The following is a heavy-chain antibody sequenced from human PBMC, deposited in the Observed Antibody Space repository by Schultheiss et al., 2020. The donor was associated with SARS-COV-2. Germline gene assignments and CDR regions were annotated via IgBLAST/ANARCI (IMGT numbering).Heavy chain of an antibody. Sequence: GESLKISCKTSGYTFTSHGISWVRQAPGQGFEWMGWISGYNGYTDYAQKFQGRITMTTDTSTSTAYMEVTSLRYDDTAVYYCALLHPDIFWNDYWGQGTLVTVSS. CDR2: ISGYNGYT. CDR1: GYTFTSHG. V-gene: IGHV1-18*04. J-gene: IGHJ4*02. D-gene: IGHD3-9*01. CDR3: ALLHPDIFWNDY.